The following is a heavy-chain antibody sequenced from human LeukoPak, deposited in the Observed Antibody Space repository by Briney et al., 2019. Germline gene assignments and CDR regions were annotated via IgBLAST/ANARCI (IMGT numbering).Heavy chain of an antibody. J-gene: IGHJ3*02. CDR3: AREGPPSMIVPRGAFDI. V-gene: IGHV3-48*01. CDR2: ISSSSSTI. D-gene: IGHD3-22*01. CDR1: GFTFSSYS. Sequence: GGSLRLSCAASGFTFSSYSMNWVRQAPGKGLEWVSYISSSSSTIYYADSVKGRFTISRDNAKNSLYLQMNSLRAEDTAVYYCAREGPPSMIVPRGAFDIWGQGTMVTVSS.